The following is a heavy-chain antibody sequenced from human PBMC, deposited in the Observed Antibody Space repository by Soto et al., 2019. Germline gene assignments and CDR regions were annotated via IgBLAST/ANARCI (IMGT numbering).Heavy chain of an antibody. J-gene: IGHJ5*02. Sequence: QVQLLQSGAEVKKPGASVKVSCKASGYTFTGYFMHWVRQAPGEGLELMGWINPNSGATNYAPKFQGRVTMTRDTSNRTAYLELSRLTSDDTAIYYCARGGGTTLAPLPWGQGTPVTVSP. CDR2: INPNSGAT. V-gene: IGHV1-2*02. CDR3: ARGGGTTLAPLP. CDR1: GYTFTGYF. D-gene: IGHD3-16*01.